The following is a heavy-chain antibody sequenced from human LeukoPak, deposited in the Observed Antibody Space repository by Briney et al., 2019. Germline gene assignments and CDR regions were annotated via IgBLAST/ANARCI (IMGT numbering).Heavy chain of an antibody. D-gene: IGHD2-15*01. CDR1: GFTLDDYA. J-gene: IGHJ4*02. Sequence: GRSLRLSCAASGFTLDDYAMHWVRQAPGKGLEWVSGISWNSGSIGYADSVKGRFTISRDNAKNTLYLQMNSLRAEDTALYYCAKAPVSGGSSAYYFDYWGQGTLVTVSS. CDR3: AKAPVSGGSSAYYFDY. V-gene: IGHV3-9*01. CDR2: ISWNSGSI.